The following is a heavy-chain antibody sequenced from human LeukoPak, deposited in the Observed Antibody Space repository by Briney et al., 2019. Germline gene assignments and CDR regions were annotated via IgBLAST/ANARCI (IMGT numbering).Heavy chain of an antibody. J-gene: IGHJ4*02. CDR1: GYTFTSYD. D-gene: IGHD2-15*01. CDR2: MNPNGGNT. V-gene: IGHV1-8*03. Sequence: ASVKVSCKASGYTFTSYDINWVRQATGQGLEWMGWMNPNGGNTGYAQKFQGRVTITRNTSISTAYMEQSSLISEDTAVYYCARRDCSGGTCRTRIFDYWGQGTLVTVSS. CDR3: ARRDCSGGTCRTRIFDY.